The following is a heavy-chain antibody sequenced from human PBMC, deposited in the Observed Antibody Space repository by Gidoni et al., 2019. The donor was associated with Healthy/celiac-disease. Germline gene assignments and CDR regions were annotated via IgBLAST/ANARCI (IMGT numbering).Heavy chain of an antibody. CDR1: AFPFSSYG. CDR2: ISYDGSNK. J-gene: IGHJ4*02. D-gene: IGHD3-22*01. V-gene: IGHV3-30*18. CDR3: AKDRKGYDSSSDY. Sequence: QVQLVESGGGVVQPGRSLRLSCAASAFPFSSYGMHWVRQDPGKGLEWVAVISYDGSNKYYADSVKGRFTISRDNSKNTLYLQMNSLRAEDTAVYYCAKDRKGYDSSSDYWGQGTLVTVSS.